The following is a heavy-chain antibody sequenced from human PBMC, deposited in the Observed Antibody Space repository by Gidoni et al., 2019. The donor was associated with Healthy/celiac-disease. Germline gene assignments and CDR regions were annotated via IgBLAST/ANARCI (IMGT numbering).Heavy chain of an antibody. CDR1: GFTFSSYA. Sequence: EVQLLESGGGLVQPGGSLRLSCAASGFTFSSYALSWVRQAPGKGLEWVSAISGSGGSTYYADSVKGRFTISRDNSKNTLYLQMNSLRAEDTAVYYCAKDTRECGEGGDCYEPAYYFDYWGQGTLVTVSS. V-gene: IGHV3-23*01. J-gene: IGHJ4*02. CDR3: AKDTRECGEGGDCYEPAYYFDY. CDR2: ISGSGGST. D-gene: IGHD2-21*02.